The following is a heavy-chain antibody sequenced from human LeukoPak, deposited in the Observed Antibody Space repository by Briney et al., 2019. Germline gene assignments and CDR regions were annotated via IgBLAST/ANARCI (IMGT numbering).Heavy chain of an antibody. CDR1: GYSISNGYH. D-gene: IGHD1-1*01. J-gene: IGHJ4*02. Sequence: SETLSLTCGVSGYSISNGYHWGWIRQPPGKGLEWIGSIHHSGSIYHNPSLKSRVTISVDTSKNQFSLRLTSVTASDTAVYYCARINWNPDYWGQGTLVTVSS. CDR3: ARINWNPDY. CDR2: IHHSGSI. V-gene: IGHV4-38-2*01.